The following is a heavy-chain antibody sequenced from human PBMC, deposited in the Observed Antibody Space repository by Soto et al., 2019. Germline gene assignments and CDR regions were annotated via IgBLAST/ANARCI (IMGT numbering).Heavy chain of an antibody. J-gene: IGHJ5*02. CDR2: INPNSGGT. Sequence: ASVKVSCKASGYIFTAYYMHWVRQAPGQGLEWMGWINPNSGGTNYAQKFQGWVTMTRDTSISTAYMELSRLRSDDTAVYYCARSQFDWFDPWGQGTLVTVSS. V-gene: IGHV1-2*04. CDR1: GYIFTAYY. CDR3: ARSQFDWFDP.